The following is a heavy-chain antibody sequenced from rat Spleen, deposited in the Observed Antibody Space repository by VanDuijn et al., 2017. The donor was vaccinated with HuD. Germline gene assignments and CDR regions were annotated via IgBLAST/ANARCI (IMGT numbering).Heavy chain of an antibody. CDR3: VRQWDY. V-gene: IGHV5S10*01. CDR1: GFTFSDYN. Sequence: EVQLVESGGALVQPGRSLKLSCAASGFTFSDYNMAWVRQAPKKGLESVATSVYDGIRTYYRDSVKGRFTISRENAKSTLHLQMDSLRSEDTATYYCVRQWDYWGQGVMVTVSS. CDR2: SVYDGIRT. J-gene: IGHJ2*01.